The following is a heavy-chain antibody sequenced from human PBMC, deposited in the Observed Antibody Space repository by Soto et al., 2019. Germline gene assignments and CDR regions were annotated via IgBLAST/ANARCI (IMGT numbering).Heavy chain of an antibody. CDR1: GYTFITYG. CDR3: ARGPTDYYDKSDNYFLDH. Sequence: QVRLVQSGAEVKKPGASVKVSCKASGYTFITYGVSWVRQTPGPGLDWLGWISTYNGNTRYSQRIQGRVTTTTGTTTITAYMELMELRSDNTAVKYCARGPTDYYDKSDNYFLDHWGQGTLVTVSS. D-gene: IGHD3-22*01. J-gene: IGHJ4*02. CDR2: ISTYNGNT. V-gene: IGHV1-18*01.